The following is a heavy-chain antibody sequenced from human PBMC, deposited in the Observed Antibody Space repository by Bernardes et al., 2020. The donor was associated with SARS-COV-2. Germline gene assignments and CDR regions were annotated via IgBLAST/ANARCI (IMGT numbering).Heavy chain of an antibody. D-gene: IGHD3-10*01. CDR3: ARYHYYGSGSYYPNLFDP. J-gene: IGHJ5*02. Sequence: ASVKVSCKAAGDTFTGYYMHWVGQDPGEGLEWMGWSNPNSGGTNYAQKFQGRVTMTRDTSISTAYMELSRLRSDDTAVYYCARYHYYGSGSYYPNLFDPWGQGTLVTVSS. V-gene: IGHV1-2*02. CDR2: SNPNSGGT. CDR1: GDTFTGYY.